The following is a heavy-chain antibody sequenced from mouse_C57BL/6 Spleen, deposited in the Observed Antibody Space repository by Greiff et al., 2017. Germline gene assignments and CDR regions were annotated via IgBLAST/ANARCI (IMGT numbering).Heavy chain of an antibody. Sequence: VQLQQPGAELVTPGASVKMSCKASGYTFTSYWITWVKQRPGQGLEWIGDIYPGSGSTNYNEKFKSKATLTVDTSSSPAYMQLSSLASADSAVYYCARRDSNYEEDYWGQRTSVTVS. D-gene: IGHD2-5*01. J-gene: IGHJ4*01. CDR1: GYTFTSYW. CDR3: ARRDSNYEEDY. V-gene: IGHV1-55*01. CDR2: IYPGSGST.